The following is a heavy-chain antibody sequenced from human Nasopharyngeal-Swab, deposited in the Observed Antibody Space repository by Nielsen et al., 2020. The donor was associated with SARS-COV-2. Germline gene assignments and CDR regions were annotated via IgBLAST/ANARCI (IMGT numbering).Heavy chain of an antibody. V-gene: IGHV3-33*08. CDR2: IWYDGSNK. Sequence: GGSLRLSCAASGFTFSSYSMHWVRQAPGKGLEWVAVIWYDGSNKYYADSVKGRFTISRDNSKNTLYLQMNSLRAEDTAVYYCARDRGSYGQGKIDYWGQGTLVTVSS. J-gene: IGHJ4*02. CDR1: GFTFSSYS. D-gene: IGHD5-18*01. CDR3: ARDRGSYGQGKIDY.